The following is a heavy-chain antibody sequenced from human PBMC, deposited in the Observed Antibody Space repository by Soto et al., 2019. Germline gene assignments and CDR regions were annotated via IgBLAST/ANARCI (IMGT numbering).Heavy chain of an antibody. CDR2: IFSGMGNT. CDR3: ERERKPDGIRTFEF. Sequence: TAGSLSLSCSASGFTINTHTMRWVRLAPGKGLEWVSTIFSGMGNTKYADSVTGRFSISRDNSKNIMYLQMNSLGVDDTAVYYCERERKPDGIRTFEFWGRGILVT. D-gene: IGHD1-20*01. CDR1: GFTINTHT. J-gene: IGHJ4*02. V-gene: IGHV3-23*01.